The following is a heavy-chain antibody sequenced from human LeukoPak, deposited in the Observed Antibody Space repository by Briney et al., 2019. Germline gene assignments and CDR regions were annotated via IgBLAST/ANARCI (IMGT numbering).Heavy chain of an antibody. Sequence: GASVKVSCKASGGTFINYVISWVRQAPGQGLEWMGGIIPIFGTANYAQKFQGRVTITADESTSTAYMELSSLRSEDTAVYYCARLYYDILTGYSDEAFDIWGQGTMVTVSS. D-gene: IGHD3-9*01. CDR1: GGTFINYV. V-gene: IGHV1-69*13. CDR3: ARLYYDILTGYSDEAFDI. CDR2: IIPIFGTA. J-gene: IGHJ3*02.